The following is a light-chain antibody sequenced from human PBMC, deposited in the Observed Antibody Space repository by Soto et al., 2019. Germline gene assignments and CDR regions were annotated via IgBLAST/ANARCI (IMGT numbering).Light chain of an antibody. J-gene: IGKJ2*01. Sequence: DIQMTQSPSALSASVGDRVTITCRASQSLSSHLHWYQEKPGKAPKLLIYSTYNLQSGVPSRFSGSVSVTDFTLTISKLQPEDFATYYCQQSYITPYTFGQGTNLEIK. CDR1: QSLSSH. CDR2: STY. CDR3: QQSYITPYT. V-gene: IGKV1-39*01.